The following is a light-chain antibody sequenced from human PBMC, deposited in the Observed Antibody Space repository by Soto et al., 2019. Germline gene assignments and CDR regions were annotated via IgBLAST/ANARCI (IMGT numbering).Light chain of an antibody. CDR2: GAS. J-gene: IGKJ3*01. CDR3: LQYGSSLLT. CDR1: QSINNNY. V-gene: IGKV3-20*01. Sequence: EIVLTQSPGTLSLYPGERATLSCRASQSINNNYLTWYQQRPGQAPRLLIYGASNRATGIPDRFSGSGSGTDFTLTINRLEPEDFAVYYCLQYGSSLLTFGPGTKVDIK.